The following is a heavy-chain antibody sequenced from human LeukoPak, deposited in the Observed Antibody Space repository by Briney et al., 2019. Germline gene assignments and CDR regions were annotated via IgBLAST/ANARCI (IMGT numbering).Heavy chain of an antibody. CDR1: GFTFSSYA. V-gene: IGHV3-23*01. CDR2: ISGSGAST. J-gene: IGHJ4*02. D-gene: IGHD1-1*01. CDR3: TTDRWK. Sequence: GGSLRLSCAASGFTFSSYAMSWVRQAPGKGLEWVSDISGSGASTYYAAPLKGRFTISRDDSENTLYLQMNSLKTEDTALYYCTTDRWKWGQGTLVTVSS.